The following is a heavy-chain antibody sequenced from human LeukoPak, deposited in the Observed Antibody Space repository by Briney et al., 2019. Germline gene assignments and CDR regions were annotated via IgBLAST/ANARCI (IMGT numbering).Heavy chain of an antibody. D-gene: IGHD6-19*01. CDR1: GTSIRSGSYY. J-gene: IGHJ6*03. Sequence: SQTLSLTCTVTGTSIRSGSYYWNWIRQAAGKGLEWIGRMYIGGRTTYNPSLKSRVTISLETTENQFSLRLRSVTAADTAVYYCAREGIAVADTYYYYYMDVWGKGTWVIVSS. V-gene: IGHV4-61*02. CDR3: AREGIAVADTYYYYYMDV. CDR2: MYIGGRT.